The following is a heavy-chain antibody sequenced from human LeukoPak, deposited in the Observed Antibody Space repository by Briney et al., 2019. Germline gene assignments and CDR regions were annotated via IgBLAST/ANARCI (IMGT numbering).Heavy chain of an antibody. J-gene: IGHJ4*02. Sequence: SETLSLTCTVSGGSISSSSYYWGWIRQPPGTGLEWIGSIYYSGSTYYNPSLKSRVTISVDTSKNQFSLKLSSVTAADTAVYYCARERETDDVDTAMVTFYFDYWGQGTLVTVSS. CDR1: GGSISSSSYY. V-gene: IGHV4-39*07. CDR3: ARERETDDVDTAMVTFYFDY. CDR2: IYYSGST. D-gene: IGHD5-18*01.